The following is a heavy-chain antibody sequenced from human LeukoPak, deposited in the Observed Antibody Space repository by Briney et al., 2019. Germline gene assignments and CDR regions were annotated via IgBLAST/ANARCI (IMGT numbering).Heavy chain of an antibody. D-gene: IGHD3-3*01. J-gene: IGHJ6*03. CDR2: IYYSGST. V-gene: IGHV4-59*01. Sequence: SETLSLTCTVSGGSISSYYWSWIRQPPGKGLEWIGYIYYSGSTNYNPSLKSRVTISVDTSKNQFSLKLSSVTAADTAVYYCARGAGYDFWSGYYTPYYYYYYMDVWGKGTTVTVSS. CDR3: ARGAGYDFWSGYYTPYYYYYYMDV. CDR1: GGSISSYY.